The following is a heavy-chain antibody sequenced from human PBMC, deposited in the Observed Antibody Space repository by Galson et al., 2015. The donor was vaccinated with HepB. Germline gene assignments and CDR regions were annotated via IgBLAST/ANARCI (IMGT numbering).Heavy chain of an antibody. V-gene: IGHV5-51*01. J-gene: IGHJ4*02. CDR2: IYPGDSDT. CDR1: GYSFTSYW. D-gene: IGHD3-22*01. CDR3: ARPRGPVGLVDYYDSSGYNLYFDY. Sequence: QSGAEVKKPGESLKISCKGSGYSFTSYWIGWVRQMPGKGLEWMGIIYPGDSDTRYSPSFQGQVTISADKSISTAYLQWSSLKASDTAMYYCARPRGPVGLVDYYDSSGYNLYFDYWGQGTLVTVSS.